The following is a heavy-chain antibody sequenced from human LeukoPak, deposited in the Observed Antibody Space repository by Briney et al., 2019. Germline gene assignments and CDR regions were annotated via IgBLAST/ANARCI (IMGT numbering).Heavy chain of an antibody. V-gene: IGHV3-33*01. D-gene: IGHD2-2*01. J-gene: IGHJ4*02. CDR2: IWYDGSNT. CDR1: GFTFSSYG. Sequence: PGRSLRLSCAASGFTFSSYGMHWVRQAPGKGLEWVAVIWYDGSNTYYADSVKGRFTISRDNSKNTLYLQMNSLRAEDTAVYYCARDLGGPAATYYFDYWGQGPLVTVSS. CDR3: ARDLGGPAATYYFDY.